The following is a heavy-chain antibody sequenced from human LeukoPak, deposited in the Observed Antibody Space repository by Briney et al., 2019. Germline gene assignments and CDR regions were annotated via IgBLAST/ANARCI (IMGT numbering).Heavy chain of an antibody. Sequence: GGSLRLSCAASGFTFSSYGMHWVRQAPGKGLEWVAVISYDGSNKYYADSVKGRFTISRDNSKNTLYLQMNSLRSEDTAVYYCARDNLGNWNHPGYFDYWGQGTLVTVSS. CDR2: ISYDGSNK. D-gene: IGHD1-1*01. J-gene: IGHJ4*02. CDR1: GFTFSSYG. V-gene: IGHV3-30*03. CDR3: ARDNLGNWNHPGYFDY.